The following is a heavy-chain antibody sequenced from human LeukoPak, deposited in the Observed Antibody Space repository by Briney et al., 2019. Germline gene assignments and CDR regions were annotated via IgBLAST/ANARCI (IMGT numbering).Heavy chain of an antibody. CDR1: GFTFSNYG. V-gene: IGHV3-30*02. CDR2: IRHDGSHK. D-gene: IGHD5-24*01. J-gene: IGHJ4*02. Sequence: GRSLRLSCAASGFTFSNYGMHWVRHARGKGLEWVTFIRHDGSHKSYADSVKGRFTISRDNSKNTLYLQMNNLRAEDTAVYYCALMRDGYTQWGQGTLVTVSS. CDR3: ALMRDGYTQ.